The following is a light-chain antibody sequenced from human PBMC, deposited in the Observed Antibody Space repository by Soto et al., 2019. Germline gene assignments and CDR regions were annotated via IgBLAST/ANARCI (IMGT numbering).Light chain of an antibody. CDR3: QQYHRYSRT. J-gene: IGKJ1*01. CDR1: QDISNH. CDR2: DAS. Sequence: DIQMTQSPSSLSASVGDRVTITCQASQDISNHLNWYQQKPGKAPKLLIYDASNLETGVPSRFSGSGSGTDFTLTISSLQPEDFATYYCQQYHRYSRTFGQGTKVDIK. V-gene: IGKV1-33*01.